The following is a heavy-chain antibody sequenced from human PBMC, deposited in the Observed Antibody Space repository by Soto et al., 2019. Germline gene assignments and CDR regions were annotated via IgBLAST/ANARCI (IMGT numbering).Heavy chain of an antibody. CDR1: GFTFSSYA. V-gene: IGHV3-64D*08. CDR2: ISSNGGST. Sequence: TGGSLRLSCSASGFTFSSYAMHWVRQAPGKGLEYVSAISSNGGSTYYADSVKGRFTISRDNSKNTLYLQMSSLRAEDTAVYYCVKDSLYYYDSSGYSPFDYWGQGTLVTVSS. D-gene: IGHD3-22*01. J-gene: IGHJ4*02. CDR3: VKDSLYYYDSSGYSPFDY.